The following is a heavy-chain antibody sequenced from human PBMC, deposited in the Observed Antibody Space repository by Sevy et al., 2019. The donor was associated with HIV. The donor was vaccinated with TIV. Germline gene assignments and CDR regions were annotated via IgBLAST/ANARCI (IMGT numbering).Heavy chain of an antibody. CDR1: GFTFCRNG. Sequence: GGSLRLSCAASGFTFCRNGMHWVRQVPGKGLEWVALISYDGDSKNYADSVKGRFTISRVNSKNTVYLHMNSLRSEDTAVYYCAKESVSRYHDFWGQGTLVTVSS. CDR2: ISYDGDSK. CDR3: AKESVSRYHDF. D-gene: IGHD6-13*01. V-gene: IGHV3-30*18. J-gene: IGHJ4*02.